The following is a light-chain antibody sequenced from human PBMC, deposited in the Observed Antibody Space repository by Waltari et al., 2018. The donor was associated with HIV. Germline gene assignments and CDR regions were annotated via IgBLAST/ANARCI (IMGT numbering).Light chain of an antibody. V-gene: IGLV1-44*01. Sequence: SVLTQPPTASASPGQRVTISCSGRNSTVGPNPVNWYQQIPGTAPKLLIYINNQRPSGVPDRFSGSKSGASASLAISGLQSEDEADYFCAAGDDSLNGHVVFGGGTKLTVL. J-gene: IGLJ2*01. CDR1: NSTVGPNP. CDR2: INN. CDR3: AAGDDSLNGHVV.